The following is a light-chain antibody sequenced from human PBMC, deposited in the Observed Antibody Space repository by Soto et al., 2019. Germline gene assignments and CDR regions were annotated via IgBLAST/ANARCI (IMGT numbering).Light chain of an antibody. CDR1: QGVNNW. Sequence: DIQMTQSPSTLSTSVGDRVTITCRASQGVNNWLAWYQQKPGTAPKLLIYEVSILESGVPARFSGSGSGTEFTFTITRLQPEDFATYYCQQYWSYPQTFGQGTKVDIK. V-gene: IGKV1-5*01. CDR3: QQYWSYPQT. J-gene: IGKJ1*01. CDR2: EVS.